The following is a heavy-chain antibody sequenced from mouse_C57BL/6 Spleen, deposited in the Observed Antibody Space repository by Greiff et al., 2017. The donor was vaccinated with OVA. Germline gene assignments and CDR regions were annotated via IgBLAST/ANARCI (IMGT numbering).Heavy chain of an antibody. CDR1: GYTFTDYE. D-gene: IGHD1-1*01. V-gene: IGHV1-15*01. Sequence: VQRVESGAELVRPGASVTLSCKASGYTFTDYEMHWVKQTPVHGLEWIGAIDPETGGTAYNQKFKGKAILTADKSSSTAYMELRSLTSEDSAVYYCTRGRDYYGSSFYAMDYWGQGTSVTVSS. J-gene: IGHJ4*01. CDR2: IDPETGGT. CDR3: TRGRDYYGSSFYAMDY.